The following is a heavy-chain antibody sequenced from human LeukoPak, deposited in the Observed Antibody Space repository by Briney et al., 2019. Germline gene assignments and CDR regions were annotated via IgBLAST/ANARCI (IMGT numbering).Heavy chain of an antibody. CDR2: IYYSGST. CDR1: GGSISSYY. V-gene: IGHV4-59*01. D-gene: IGHD2-15*01. CDR3: ARGGSCLYYYYMDV. Sequence: SETLSLTCTVSGGSISSYYWSWIRQPPGKGLEWIGYIYYSGSTNYNPSLKSRVTISVDTSKNQFSLKLSSVTAADTAVYYCARGGSCLYYYYMDVWGKGTTVTISS. J-gene: IGHJ6*03.